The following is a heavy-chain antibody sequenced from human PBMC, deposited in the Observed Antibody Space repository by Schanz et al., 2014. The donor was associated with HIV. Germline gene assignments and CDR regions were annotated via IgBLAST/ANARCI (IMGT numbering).Heavy chain of an antibody. CDR3: ARAPSDFWMAYFDY. J-gene: IGHJ4*02. D-gene: IGHD3-3*01. Sequence: QVQLVETGGGVVQPGRSLRLSCAASGFIFRTHGMHWVRQAPGKGLEWVAGMSHDGFSKYFADSVKGRFAISRDNAKNTLYLQMNSLRAEDTAVYYCARAPSDFWMAYFDYWGQGTLVTVSS. V-gene: IGHV3-30*03. CDR2: MSHDGFSK. CDR1: GFIFRTHG.